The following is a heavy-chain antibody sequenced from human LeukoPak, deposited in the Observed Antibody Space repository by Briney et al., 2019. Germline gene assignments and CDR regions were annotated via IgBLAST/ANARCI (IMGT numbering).Heavy chain of an antibody. CDR2: IHTSGST. CDR3: ARDNRSMVRGVTPYNWFDP. Sequence: SETLSLTCTVSGGSISSYYWSWIRQPAGKGLEWIGRIHTSGSTNYNPSLKSRVTISVDKSKSQFSLKLSSVTAADTAVYYCARDNRSMVRGVTPYNWFDPWGQGTLVTVSS. J-gene: IGHJ5*02. CDR1: GGSISSYY. D-gene: IGHD3-10*01. V-gene: IGHV4-4*07.